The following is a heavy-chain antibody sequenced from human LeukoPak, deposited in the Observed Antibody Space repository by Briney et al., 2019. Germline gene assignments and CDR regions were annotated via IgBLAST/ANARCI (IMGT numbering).Heavy chain of an antibody. D-gene: IGHD3-10*01. J-gene: IGHJ4*02. CDR1: GFTFSSYE. V-gene: IGHV3-48*03. CDR2: ISSSGSTI. Sequence: GGSLRLSCAASGFTFSSYEMNWVRQAPGKGLEWVSYISSSGSTIYYADSVKGRFTISRDNAKNSLYLQMNSLRAEDTAVYYCAGYYYGSGSYVYWGQGTLVTVSS. CDR3: AGYYYGSGSYVY.